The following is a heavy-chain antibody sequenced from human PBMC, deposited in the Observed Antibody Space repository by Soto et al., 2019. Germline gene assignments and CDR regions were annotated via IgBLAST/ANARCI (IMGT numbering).Heavy chain of an antibody. Sequence: QVQVQESGPGLVKASDTLSLTCRVSGYFISSSHWWGWIRQPPGKGLEWIGHINYSGSFYHDPSLKRRGTMSLDTSKHQFSLRLSSVTAVDTAVYYCARIATTTLGGPIDYWGRGTLVTVSS. CDR3: ARIATTTLGGPIDY. D-gene: IGHD4-4*01. CDR2: INYSGSF. V-gene: IGHV4-28*05. J-gene: IGHJ4*02. CDR1: GYFISSSHW.